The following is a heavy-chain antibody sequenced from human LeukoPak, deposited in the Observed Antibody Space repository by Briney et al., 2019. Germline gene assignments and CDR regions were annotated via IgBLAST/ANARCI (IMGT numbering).Heavy chain of an antibody. CDR3: ARASYSSSPFDY. CDR2: IYYSGST. CDR1: GGSISSYY. D-gene: IGHD6-13*01. V-gene: IGHV4-59*01. J-gene: IGHJ4*02. Sequence: SETLSLTCTVSGGSISSYYWSWIRQPPGKGLEWIGYIYYSGSTNYNPSLKSRVTISVDTSKNQFSLKLSSVTAADTAVYYCARASYSSSPFDYWGQGTLVTVSS.